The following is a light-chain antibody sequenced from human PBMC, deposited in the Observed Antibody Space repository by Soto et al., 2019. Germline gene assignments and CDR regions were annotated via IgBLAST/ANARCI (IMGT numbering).Light chain of an antibody. CDR2: EVT. CDR1: RSDVGSYNF. Sequence: QSALTQPASVSGSPGQSITISCTGTRSDVGSYNFVSWYQQHPGKAPKLIIYEVTDRPSGVSNRFSGSKSGNTASLTISGLQAEDEAEYYCSSYTNINTRACVFGTGTKLTVL. J-gene: IGLJ1*01. V-gene: IGLV2-14*02. CDR3: SSYTNINTRACV.